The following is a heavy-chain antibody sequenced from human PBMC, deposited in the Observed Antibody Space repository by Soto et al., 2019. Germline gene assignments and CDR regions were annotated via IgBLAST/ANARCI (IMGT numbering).Heavy chain of an antibody. CDR1: GGTFSSYA. D-gene: IGHD1-26*01. J-gene: IGHJ4*01. Sequence: QVQLVQSGAEVKKPWSSVKVSCKASGGTFSSYAISWVRHAPGQGLEWLGGLTPIFGTANYAQKFQGRVTITADESTSTAYMELSSLRSEDTGVYYCATGLVGPTLERHYWCHGTMVTVSS. CDR3: ATGLVGPTLERHY. CDR2: LTPIFGTA. V-gene: IGHV1-69*01.